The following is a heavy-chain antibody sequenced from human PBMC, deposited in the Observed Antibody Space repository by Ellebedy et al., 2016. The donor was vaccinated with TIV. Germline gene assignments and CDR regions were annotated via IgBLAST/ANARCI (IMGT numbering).Heavy chain of an antibody. CDR1: GYSFTSGYY. V-gene: IGHV4-38-2*02. D-gene: IGHD6-13*01. J-gene: IGHJ4*02. Sequence: MPSETLSLTCTVSGYSFTSGYYWGWIRQPPGKGLEWIGCMYYSGSSYYNPSLKSRVTIPLDTSNNQFSLMLSSVTAADTAVYFWARVSGRGIADYWGQGTLVTVSS. CDR2: MYYSGSS. CDR3: ARVSGRGIADY.